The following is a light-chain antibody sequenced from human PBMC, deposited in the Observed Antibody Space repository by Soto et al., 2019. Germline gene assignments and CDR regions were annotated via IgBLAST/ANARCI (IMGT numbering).Light chain of an antibody. CDR2: AAS. J-gene: IGKJ5*01. Sequence: DIHLTQSPSFLSASVGYRVTITCRASQGISSFLAWYQQKPGKAPNLLMYAASTLQSGVPSRFSGGESGTEYTLTISSLQPEDSATYYCQQLYIFPLTFGQGTRLEN. CDR3: QQLYIFPLT. CDR1: QGISSF. V-gene: IGKV1-9*01.